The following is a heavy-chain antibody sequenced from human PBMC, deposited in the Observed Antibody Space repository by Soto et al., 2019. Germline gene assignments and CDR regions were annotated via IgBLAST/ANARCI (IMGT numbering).Heavy chain of an antibody. CDR2: ISYDGSNK. CDR1: GFTFSSYA. CDR3: ARGVVGRTIFGVVIMGSVGMDV. J-gene: IGHJ6*02. V-gene: IGHV3-30-3*01. Sequence: GGSLRLSCAASGFTFSSYAMHWVRPAPGKGLEWVAVISYDGSNKYYADSVKGRFTISRDNSKNTLYLQMNSLRAEDTAVYYCARGVVGRTIFGVVIMGSVGMDVWGQGTTVTVSS. D-gene: IGHD3-3*01.